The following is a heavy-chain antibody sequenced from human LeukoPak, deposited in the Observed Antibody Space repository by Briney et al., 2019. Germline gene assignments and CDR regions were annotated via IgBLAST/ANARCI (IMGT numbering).Heavy chain of an antibody. Sequence: SVKVSCKASGGTFSSYAISWVRQAPGQGLEWMGGIIPILGTANYAQKFQGRVTITTDESTSTAYMELSSLRSEDTAVYYCARDGRKYDFWSGYYPRYFDYWGQGTLVTVSS. V-gene: IGHV1-69*05. CDR2: IIPILGTA. J-gene: IGHJ4*02. D-gene: IGHD3-3*01. CDR3: ARDGRKYDFWSGYYPRYFDY. CDR1: GGTFSSYA.